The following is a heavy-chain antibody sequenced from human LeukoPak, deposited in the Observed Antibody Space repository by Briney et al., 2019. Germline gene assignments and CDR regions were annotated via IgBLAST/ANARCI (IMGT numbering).Heavy chain of an antibody. CDR2: IKQDGSEK. D-gene: IGHD6-6*01. V-gene: IGHV3-7*01. CDR1: GFTFSKFW. Sequence: PGGSLRLSCAASGFTFSKFWMSWLRQSPGKGLGWVASIKQDGSEKNYVDSLMGRFTISRDNANNSLYLQMNSLRVEDTAVYFCARERGSHPDNWFDPSGQGTLVTVSS. CDR3: ARERGSHPDNWFDP. J-gene: IGHJ5*02.